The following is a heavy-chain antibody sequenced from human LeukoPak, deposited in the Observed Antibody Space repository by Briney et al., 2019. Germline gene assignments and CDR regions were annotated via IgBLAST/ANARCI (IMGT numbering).Heavy chain of an antibody. CDR2: MNPNSGNT. J-gene: IGHJ4*02. CDR1: GYTFTSYD. D-gene: IGHD3-16*01. Sequence: ASVKVSCKASGYTFTSYDINWVRQATGQGLEWMGWMNPNSGNTGYAQKFQGRVTMTRNTSISTAYMELSSLRSEDTAVYYCARVYDYVWGSYFYWGQGTLVTVSS. CDR3: ARVYDYVWGSYFY. V-gene: IGHV1-8*01.